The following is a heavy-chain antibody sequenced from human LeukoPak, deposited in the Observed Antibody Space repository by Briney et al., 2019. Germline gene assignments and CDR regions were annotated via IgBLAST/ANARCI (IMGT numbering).Heavy chain of an antibody. V-gene: IGHV1-46*01. D-gene: IGHD2-2*02. CDR2: INPSGGST. CDR1: GYTFTSYY. J-gene: IGHJ6*02. CDR3: ARDQTDCSRTSCYNVHYGMDV. Sequence: ASVKVSCKASGYTFTSYYMHWVRQAPGQGLEWMGIINPSGGSTSYAQKLQGRVTMTRDTSTNTVYMELSSLRSEDTAVYYCARDQTDCSRTSCYNVHYGMDVWGQGTTVTVSS.